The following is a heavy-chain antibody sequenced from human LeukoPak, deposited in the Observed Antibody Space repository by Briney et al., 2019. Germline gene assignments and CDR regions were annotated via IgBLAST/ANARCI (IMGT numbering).Heavy chain of an antibody. CDR3: ARAGGEWLVRQTFDY. Sequence: GGSLRLSCAASGFTFSSYWMSWVRQAPGKGLEWVAVISYDGSNKYYADSVKGRFTISRDNSKNTLYLQMNSLRAEDTAVYYCARAGGEWLVRQTFDYWGQGTLVTVSS. CDR2: ISYDGSNK. V-gene: IGHV3-30*03. J-gene: IGHJ4*02. CDR1: GFTFSSYW. D-gene: IGHD6-19*01.